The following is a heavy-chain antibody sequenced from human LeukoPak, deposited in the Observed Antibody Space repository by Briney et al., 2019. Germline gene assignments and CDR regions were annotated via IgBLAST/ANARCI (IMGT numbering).Heavy chain of an antibody. CDR1: GFTFSSYE. D-gene: IGHD6-19*01. Sequence: GGSLRLSCAAPGFTFSSYEMNWVRQAPGKGLEWISYISSSGSTIYYADSVKGRFTISRDNAKNSLYLQMNSLRAEDTAVYYCARGPEYRSGWYGGYWGQGALVTVSS. CDR3: ARGPEYRSGWYGGY. J-gene: IGHJ4*02. V-gene: IGHV3-48*03. CDR2: ISSSGSTI.